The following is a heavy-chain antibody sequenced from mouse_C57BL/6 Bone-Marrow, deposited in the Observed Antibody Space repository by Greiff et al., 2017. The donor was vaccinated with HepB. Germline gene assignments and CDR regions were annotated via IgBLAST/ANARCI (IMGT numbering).Heavy chain of an antibody. V-gene: IGHV1-55*01. J-gene: IGHJ3*01. CDR3: ARGWLRRRTWFAY. CDR2: IYPGSGST. CDR1: GYTFTSYW. Sequence: VQLQQPGAELVKPGASVKMSCKASGYTFTSYWITWVKQRPGQGLEWIGDIYPGSGSTNYNEKFKSKATLTVDTSSSTAYMQLSSLTSEDSAVYYCARGWLRRRTWFAYWDQGTLVTVSA. D-gene: IGHD2-2*01.